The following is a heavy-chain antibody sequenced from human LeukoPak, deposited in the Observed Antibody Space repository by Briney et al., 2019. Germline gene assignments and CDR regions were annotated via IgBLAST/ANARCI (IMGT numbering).Heavy chain of an antibody. CDR2: IYPDGKA. CDR1: GVTVSTIY. D-gene: IGHD6-19*01. J-gene: IGHJ4*02. V-gene: IGHV3-53*01. Sequence: GGSLRLSCAASGVTVSTIYMGWVRQAPGKGLDWVSVIYPDGKAYYAESVKGRFTISRDSSDNTLLLQMNSLRAEDTAVYYCATLKGWYGKGCFDYWGQGTLVTVSS. CDR3: ATLKGWYGKGCFDY.